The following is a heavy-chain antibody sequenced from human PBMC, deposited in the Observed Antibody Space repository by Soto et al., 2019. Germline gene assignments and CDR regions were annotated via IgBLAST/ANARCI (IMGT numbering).Heavy chain of an antibody. CDR3: ARTIAAAGGRRYFDL. V-gene: IGHV3-11*05. D-gene: IGHD6-13*01. CDR2: ISSSSSYT. Sequence: QVQLVESGGGLVKPGGSQRLSCAASGFTFSDYYMSWIRQAPGKGPEWVSYISSSSSYTNYADSVKGRFTISRDNAKNSLYLQMNSLRAEDTAVYYCARTIAAAGGRRYFDLWGRGTLVTVSS. CDR1: GFTFSDYY. J-gene: IGHJ2*01.